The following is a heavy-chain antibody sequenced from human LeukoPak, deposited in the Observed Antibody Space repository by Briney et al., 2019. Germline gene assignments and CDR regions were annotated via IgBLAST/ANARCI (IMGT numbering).Heavy chain of an antibody. CDR3: TTSAVGIPGIS. J-gene: IGHJ5*02. V-gene: IGHV3-49*04. D-gene: IGHD4-23*01. Sequence: GGSLRLSCTASGFTFGDYALSWVRQAPGKGLEWVGLIRSKAYGGTAEYAASVQGRFTISRDDSKSIADLQMNSLKTEDTALYYCTTSAVGIPGISWGQGTLVTVSS. CDR2: IRSKAYGGTA. CDR1: GFTFGDYA.